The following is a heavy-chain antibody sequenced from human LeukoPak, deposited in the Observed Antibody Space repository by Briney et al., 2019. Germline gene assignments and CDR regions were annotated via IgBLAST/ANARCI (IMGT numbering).Heavy chain of an antibody. CDR3: AKEGVDAYGDSAGAFDI. V-gene: IGHV3-23*01. CDR1: RITLSNYG. Sequence: GGSLRLSCAVSRITLSNYGMSWVRQAPGKGLEWVAGISGCGGTTNNGVSVKGRFAISRDTSKKTLYLQLNSLRADDRAVYYCAKEGVDAYGDSAGAFDIWGQGTMVTVSS. D-gene: IGHD4-17*01. J-gene: IGHJ3*02. CDR2: ISGCGGTT.